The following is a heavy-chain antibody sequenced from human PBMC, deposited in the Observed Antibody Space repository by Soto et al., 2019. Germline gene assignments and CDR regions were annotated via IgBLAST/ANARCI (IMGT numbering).Heavy chain of an antibody. J-gene: IGHJ3*02. CDR1: GDTFSNYV. CDR2: IVPIFRTA. CDR3: ARETSAPGTFREDASDI. D-gene: IGHD6-13*01. Sequence: QVQLVQSGAEVKKPGSSVKVACKVSGDTFSNYVINWVRQAPGQGLEWMGAIVPIFRTANYAQKFQGRVTITADEFTITAYMELSGLRSDDTATYYCARETSAPGTFREDASDIWGQGTLVTASS. V-gene: IGHV1-69*12.